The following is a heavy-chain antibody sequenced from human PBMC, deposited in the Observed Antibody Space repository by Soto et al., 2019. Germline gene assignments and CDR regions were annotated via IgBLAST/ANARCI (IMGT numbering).Heavy chain of an antibody. J-gene: IGHJ4*02. Sequence: EVQLLESGGGLVQPGGSLRLSCAASGFTFSSYAMSWVRQAPGKGLEWVSAFSGSGGSTYYADSVKGRFTISRDNSKNTLYVQMNSLRAEDTAVYYCAKGVYSSSRPSFDYWGQGTLVTVSS. CDR2: FSGSGGST. CDR1: GFTFSSYA. V-gene: IGHV3-23*01. D-gene: IGHD6-6*01. CDR3: AKGVYSSSRPSFDY.